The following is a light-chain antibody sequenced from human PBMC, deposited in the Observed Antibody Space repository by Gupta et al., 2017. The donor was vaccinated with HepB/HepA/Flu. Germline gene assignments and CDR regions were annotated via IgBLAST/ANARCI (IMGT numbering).Light chain of an antibody. V-gene: IGLV2-14*03. CDR1: SSNMAGYNY. Sequence: SALTQPASVSGFPGQPKPISCTGPSSNMAGYNYVSWYQQHPGKVPRLIIYDVSDRPSGVAGRFSGSKSGNTASLTISGLQAEDEADYYCSSFTTSGTVEGFFGGGTKLTVL. CDR3: SSFTTSGTVEGF. CDR2: DVS. J-gene: IGLJ2*01.